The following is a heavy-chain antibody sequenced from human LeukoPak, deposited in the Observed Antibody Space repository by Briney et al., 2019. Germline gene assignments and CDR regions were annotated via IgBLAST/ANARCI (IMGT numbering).Heavy chain of an antibody. D-gene: IGHD1-7*01. J-gene: IGHJ4*02. V-gene: IGHV1-58*02. CDR1: GFTFTSSA. CDR2: IVVGSGNT. Sequence: SVNVSCKASGFTFTSSAMQWVRQARGQRLELIGLIVVGSGNTNYAQKFQERVTITRDMSTSTAYMELSSLRSEDTAVYYCAADRGRGGGLELDYWGQGTLVTVSS. CDR3: AADRGRGGGLELDY.